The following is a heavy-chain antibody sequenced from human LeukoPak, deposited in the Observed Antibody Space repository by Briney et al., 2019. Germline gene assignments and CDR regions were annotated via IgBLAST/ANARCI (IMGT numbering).Heavy chain of an antibody. CDR1: GFTFSSYS. CDR2: ISSSSSTI. CDR3: ARGYDDAFDI. V-gene: IGHV3-48*01. J-gene: IGHJ3*02. Sequence: GGSLRLSCTASGFTFSSYSMNWVRQAPGKGLEWVSYISSSSSTIYYADSAKGRFTISRDNAKNSLYLQMNSLRAEDTAVYYCARGYDDAFDIWGQGTMVTVSS. D-gene: IGHD2-2*01.